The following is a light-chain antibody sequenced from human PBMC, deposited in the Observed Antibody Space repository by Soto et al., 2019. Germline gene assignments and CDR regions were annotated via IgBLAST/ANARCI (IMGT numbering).Light chain of an antibody. V-gene: IGLV4-69*01. CDR2: LDSDGSH. CDR1: SGHSSYA. J-gene: IGLJ2*01. CDR3: QTWGTGIHVV. Sequence: QSVLTQSPSASASLGASVKLTCTLSSGHSSYAIAWHQQQPEKGPRYLMKLDSDGSHTQGDAIPDRFSGSSSGAERYLTISGLQSEDGADYYCQTWGTGIHVVFGGGTKLTVL.